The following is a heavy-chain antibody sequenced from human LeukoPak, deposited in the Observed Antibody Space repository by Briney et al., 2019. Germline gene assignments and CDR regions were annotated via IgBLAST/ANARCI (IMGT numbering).Heavy chain of an antibody. J-gene: IGHJ6*03. CDR2: IFYSGRT. D-gene: IGHD3-10*01. V-gene: IGHV4-59*01. Sequence: SETLSLTCSVSGGSISSYYWSWIRQPPGKGLEWIGYIFYSGRTSYNPSLKSRVTISVDTSKNQFSLKLSSVTAADTAVYFCARQLYVSGSYYAPMDVWGKGTTVTISS. CDR1: GGSISSYY. CDR3: ARQLYVSGSYYAPMDV.